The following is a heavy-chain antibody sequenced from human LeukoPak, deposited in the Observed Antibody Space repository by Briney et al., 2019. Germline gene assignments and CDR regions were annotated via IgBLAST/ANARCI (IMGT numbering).Heavy chain of an antibody. CDR2: INAGNGNT. J-gene: IGHJ4*02. Sequence: ASVKVSCTASGYTFTSYAMHWVRQAPGQRLEWMGWINAGNGNTKYSQKFQGRVTMTTDTSTSTAYMELRSLRSDDTAVYYCTRLSSSWYRPPDYWGQGTLVTVSS. D-gene: IGHD6-13*01. CDR3: TRLSSSWYRPPDY. V-gene: IGHV1-3*01. CDR1: GYTFTSYA.